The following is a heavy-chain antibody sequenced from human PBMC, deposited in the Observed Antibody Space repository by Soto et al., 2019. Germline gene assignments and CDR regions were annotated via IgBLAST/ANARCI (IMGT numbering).Heavy chain of an antibody. CDR1: GYTFTSYY. J-gene: IGHJ6*02. Sequence: VKVSCKASGYTFTSYYMHWVRQAPGQGLECMGIINPSGGSTSYAQKFQGRVTMTRDTSTSTVYMELSSLRSEDTAVYYCARVRTSLGLLYYGMDVWGQGTTVTVSS. CDR3: ARVRTSLGLLYYGMDV. D-gene: IGHD7-27*01. CDR2: INPSGGST. V-gene: IGHV1-46*01.